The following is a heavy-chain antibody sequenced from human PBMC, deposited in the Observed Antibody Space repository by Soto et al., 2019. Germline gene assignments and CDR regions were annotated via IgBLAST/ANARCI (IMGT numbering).Heavy chain of an antibody. Sequence: ASVKVSCKASGYTFTSYAMHWVRQAPGQRLEWMGIINPSGGSTSYAQKFQGRVTMTRDTSTSTVYMELSSLRSEDTAVYYCARNPSPFHGDYLNWFDPWGQGTLVTVSS. J-gene: IGHJ5*02. CDR1: GYTFTSYA. CDR2: INPSGGST. CDR3: ARNPSPFHGDYLNWFDP. D-gene: IGHD4-17*01. V-gene: IGHV1-46*03.